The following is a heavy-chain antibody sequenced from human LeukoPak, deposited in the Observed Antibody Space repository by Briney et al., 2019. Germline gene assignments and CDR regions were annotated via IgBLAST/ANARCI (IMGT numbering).Heavy chain of an antibody. D-gene: IGHD2-2*01. CDR3: AKDEAWRPAAD. CDR2: ITGSGDSA. Sequence: GGSLRLSCAPSGFTFTNYAMSWVRQAPGKGLEWVSSITGSGDSAYYADSVKGRFTISRDNSKDTLYLQMNSLRAEDTAIYFCAKDEAWRPAADWGQGTLVTVSS. J-gene: IGHJ4*02. CDR1: GFTFTNYA. V-gene: IGHV3-23*01.